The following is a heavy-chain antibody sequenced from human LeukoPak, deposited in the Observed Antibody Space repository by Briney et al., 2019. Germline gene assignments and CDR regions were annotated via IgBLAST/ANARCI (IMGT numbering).Heavy chain of an antibody. D-gene: IGHD3-3*01. J-gene: IGHJ3*01. Sequence: GGSLRLSCATSGFTFTDYCMSWIRQAPGKGLEWVSYISVSGTTMYYADSVKGRFTISRDNAKNSLSLQMNSLRADDTAVYYCARGAGSGYDGSASDVWGQGTMVTVSA. CDR1: GFTFTDYC. V-gene: IGHV3-11*04. CDR3: ARGAGSGYDGSASDV. CDR2: ISVSGTTM.